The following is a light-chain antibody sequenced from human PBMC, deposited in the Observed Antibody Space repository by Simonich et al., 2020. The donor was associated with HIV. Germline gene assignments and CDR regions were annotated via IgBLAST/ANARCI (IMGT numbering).Light chain of an antibody. Sequence: DIVMTQSPDSLAVSLGERATINCKSSQSVLYNSYNKNYLAWYQQKPRQPPKLIIYWASTRESGVPDRFSGSGSGTDFTLTISSLQAEDVAVYYCQQYYTTPRTFGQGTKVEIK. J-gene: IGKJ1*01. V-gene: IGKV4-1*01. CDR2: WAS. CDR1: QSVLYNSYNKNY. CDR3: QQYYTTPRT.